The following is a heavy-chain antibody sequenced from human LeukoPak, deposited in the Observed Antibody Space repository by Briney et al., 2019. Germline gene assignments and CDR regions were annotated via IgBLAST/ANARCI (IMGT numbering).Heavy chain of an antibody. CDR2: IGAGVTGK. CDR3: AKSIDSGGYPLGDS. Sequence: PGGSLRLSCTGSGFAIPNDGMAWVRQAPGKGLEWISSIGAGVTGKYYAASVRGRFTISKDNSKKTVFLQMNSLRAEDTALYYCAKSIDSGGYPLGDSWGQGILVIVSS. J-gene: IGHJ4*02. D-gene: IGHD3-22*01. V-gene: IGHV3-23*01. CDR1: GFAIPNDG.